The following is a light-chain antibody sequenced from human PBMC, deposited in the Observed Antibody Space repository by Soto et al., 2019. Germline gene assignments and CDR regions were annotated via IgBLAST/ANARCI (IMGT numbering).Light chain of an antibody. Sequence: DIQMTQSPSSLSESVGDRVTITCRASQGISNYLAWYQQQPGKVPKLLIYVASTLQSGVPSRFSGSGSGTDFTPTISSLQPEDVATYYCQKYNSAPWTFGQGTKVEIK. CDR1: QGISNY. CDR2: VAS. V-gene: IGKV1-27*01. J-gene: IGKJ1*01. CDR3: QKYNSAPWT.